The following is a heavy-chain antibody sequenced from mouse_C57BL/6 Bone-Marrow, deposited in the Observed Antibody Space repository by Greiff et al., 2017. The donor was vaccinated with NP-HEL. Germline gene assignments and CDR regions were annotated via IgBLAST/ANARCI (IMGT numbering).Heavy chain of an antibody. V-gene: IGHV2-2*01. Sequence: QVQLQQSGPGLVQPSQSLSITCTVSGFSLTSYGVHWVRQSPGKGLEWLGVIWSGGSTDYNAAFISRLSISKDNSKSQVFFKMNSLQADDTAIYYCARLVLRYWYFDVWGTGTTVTVSS. CDR1: GFSLTSYG. CDR3: ARLVLRYWYFDV. D-gene: IGHD1-1*01. CDR2: IWSGGST. J-gene: IGHJ1*03.